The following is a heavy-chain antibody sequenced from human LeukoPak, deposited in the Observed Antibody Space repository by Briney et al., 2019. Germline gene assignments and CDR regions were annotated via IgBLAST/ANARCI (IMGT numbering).Heavy chain of an antibody. CDR3: AELGITMIGGV. CDR2: ISSSGSTI. D-gene: IGHD3-10*02. CDR1: GFNFSTSE. Sequence: GGSLRLSCSASGFNFSTSEMNWVRQAPGKGLEWVSYISSSGSTIYYADSVKGRFTISRDNAKNSLYLQMNSLRAEDTAVYYCAELGITMIGGVWGKGTTVTISS. V-gene: IGHV3-48*03. J-gene: IGHJ6*04.